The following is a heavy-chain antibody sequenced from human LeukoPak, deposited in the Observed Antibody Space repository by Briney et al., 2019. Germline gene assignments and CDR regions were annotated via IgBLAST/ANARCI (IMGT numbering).Heavy chain of an antibody. Sequence: SETLSLTCAVSGGSISTYFWSWIRQPPGKGLEWIGYIYYSGSTNYNPSLKSRVTISVDTSKNQFSLKLSSVTAADTAMCYCARQGGANSFDYWGQGILVTVSS. J-gene: IGHJ4*02. CDR3: ARQGGANSFDY. D-gene: IGHD1-1*01. CDR1: GGSISTYF. CDR2: IYYSGST. V-gene: IGHV4-59*08.